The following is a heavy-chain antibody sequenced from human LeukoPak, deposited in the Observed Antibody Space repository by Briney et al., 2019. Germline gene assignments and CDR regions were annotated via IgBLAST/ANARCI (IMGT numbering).Heavy chain of an antibody. CDR2: ISTSSNYI. J-gene: IGHJ3*02. Sequence: PGGSLRLSCAASGFSFNTYTMNWVRQAPGKGLEWVSSISTSSNYIYYADSVKGRFTISRDNAKNSLHLQMNSLRAEDTAVYYCARDLRGSHAFDIWGQGTMVTVSS. CDR3: ARDLRGSHAFDI. D-gene: IGHD2-15*01. CDR1: GFSFNTYT. V-gene: IGHV3-21*01.